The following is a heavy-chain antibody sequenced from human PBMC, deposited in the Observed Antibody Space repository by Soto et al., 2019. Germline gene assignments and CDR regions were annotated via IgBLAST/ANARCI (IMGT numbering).Heavy chain of an antibody. CDR2: IIPIFGTA. V-gene: IGHV1-69*06. CDR3: ASYYYDSSGTILGTTSYYYYGMDV. J-gene: IGHJ6*02. Sequence: GASVKVSCKASGGTFSSYAISWVRQAPGQGLEWMGGIIPIFGTANYAQKFQGRVTITADKSTSTAYMELSSLRSEDTAVYYCASYYYDSSGTILGTTSYYYYGMDVWGQGTTVTVSS. CDR1: GGTFSSYA. D-gene: IGHD3-22*01.